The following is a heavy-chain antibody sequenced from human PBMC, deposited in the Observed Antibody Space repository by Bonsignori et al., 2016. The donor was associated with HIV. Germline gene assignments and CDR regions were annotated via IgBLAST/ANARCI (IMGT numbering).Heavy chain of an antibody. J-gene: IGHJ4*02. V-gene: IGHV4-61*02. CDR2: IYTSGST. CDR3: ARVQQGAGY. D-gene: IGHD6-13*01. CDR1: GGSISSGSYY. Sequence: SETLSLTCTVSGGSISSGSYYWSWIRQPAGKGLEWIGRIYTSGSTNYNPSLKSRVTISVDTSKNQFSLKLSSVTAADTAVYYCARVQQGAGYWGQGTLVTVSS.